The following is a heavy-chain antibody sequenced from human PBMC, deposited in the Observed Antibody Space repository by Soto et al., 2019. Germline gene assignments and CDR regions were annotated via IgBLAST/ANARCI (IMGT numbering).Heavy chain of an antibody. D-gene: IGHD6-19*01. CDR1: GFTFSTYA. CDR3: AKEGGAVAGPFDY. CDR2: ISGSGVST. Sequence: GGSLRLSCAASGFTFSTYAMSWVRQAPGKGLEWVSVISGSGVSTDYTNSVKGRFTLSRDNSKNTLYLQMNSLRAEDTAVYYCAKEGGAVAGPFDYWGQGTLVTVSS. J-gene: IGHJ4*02. V-gene: IGHV3-23*01.